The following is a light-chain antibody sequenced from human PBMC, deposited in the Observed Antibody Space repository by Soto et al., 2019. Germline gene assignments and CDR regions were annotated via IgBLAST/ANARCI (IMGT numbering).Light chain of an antibody. V-gene: IGKV3-15*01. J-gene: IGKJ4*01. CDR3: EQYNNWPLT. CDR1: QSVNSN. CDR2: EAS. Sequence: EIVMTQSPATLSVSPGERATLSCRASQSVNSNLAWYQQKRGQAPRLLIYEASSRATGIPARFSASGSGTEFTHTISSLQSEDFAVYYCEQYNNWPLTFGGGTNVEIK.